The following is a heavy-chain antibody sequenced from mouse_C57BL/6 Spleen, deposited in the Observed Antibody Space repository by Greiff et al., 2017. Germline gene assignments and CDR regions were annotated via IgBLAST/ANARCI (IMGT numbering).Heavy chain of an antibody. D-gene: IGHD1-1*01. CDR1: GYTFTGYW. J-gene: IGHJ1*03. V-gene: IGHV1-9*01. CDR3: ARAQSSTVVAGWYFDV. Sequence: KLSCKATGYTFTGYWIEWVKQRPGHGLEWLGEILPGSGSTNYNEKFKGKATFTADTSSNTAYMQLSSLTTEDSAIYYCARAQSSTVVAGWYFDVWGTGTTVTVSS. CDR2: ILPGSGST.